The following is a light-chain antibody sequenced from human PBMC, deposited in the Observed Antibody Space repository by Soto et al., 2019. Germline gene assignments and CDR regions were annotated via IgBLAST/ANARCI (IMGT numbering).Light chain of an antibody. Sequence: DIQMTQSPSSLSASVGDRVTITCRASQSISKYLNWYQQKPGQAPNLLIYAASTLQGGVPSRFSGSGSGTDFTLTISSLQPEDFATYYCQQSYSTPPDTFGQGTKLEIK. J-gene: IGKJ2*01. CDR3: QQSYSTPPDT. V-gene: IGKV1-39*01. CDR1: QSISKY. CDR2: AAS.